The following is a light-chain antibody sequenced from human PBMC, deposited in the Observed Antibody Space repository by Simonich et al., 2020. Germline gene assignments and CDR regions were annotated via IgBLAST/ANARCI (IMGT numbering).Light chain of an antibody. Sequence: QSALTQPASVSGSPGQSITISCTGTSSDVGGYNYVSWYQQHPGKAPKLMIYDVSNRPSGGSNLFSGSKSGNTASLTISGLQAEDEADYYCSSYTSSSTLEDWVFGGGTKLTVL. V-gene: IGLV2-14*03. CDR2: DVS. J-gene: IGLJ3*02. CDR3: SSYTSSSTLEDWV. CDR1: SSDVGGYNY.